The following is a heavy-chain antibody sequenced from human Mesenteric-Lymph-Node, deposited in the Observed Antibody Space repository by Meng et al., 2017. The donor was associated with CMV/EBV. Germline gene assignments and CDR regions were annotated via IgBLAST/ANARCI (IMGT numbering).Heavy chain of an antibody. CDR3: ARSGNSFRDFDY. D-gene: IGHD5-18*01. J-gene: IGHJ4*02. V-gene: IGHV1-18*01. CDR1: GYTFNTYG. Sequence: ASVKVSCKASGYTFNTYGLSWVRKAPGQGPEWMGWINPYNDNTNYAQKLQGRVTMTTDTSTTTAYMELRSLRSDDTAVYYCARSGNSFRDFDYWGQGTLVTVSS. CDR2: INPYNDNT.